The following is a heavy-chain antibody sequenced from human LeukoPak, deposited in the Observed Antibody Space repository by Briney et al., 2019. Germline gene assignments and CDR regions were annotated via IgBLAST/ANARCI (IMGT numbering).Heavy chain of an antibody. V-gene: IGHV3-7*03. D-gene: IGHD2-15*01. Sequence: PGGSLRLSCVASGFTFGGFWMSWVRQPPGRGLEWAANIKQDGSEKYYVDSVKGRFTISRDNAKNSLYLHMNSLRAEDTAIYYCTRAGYRIGGSCYKVFDYWGQGNLVTVSS. CDR2: IKQDGSEK. CDR3: TRAGYRIGGSCYKVFDY. J-gene: IGHJ4*02. CDR1: GFTFGGFW.